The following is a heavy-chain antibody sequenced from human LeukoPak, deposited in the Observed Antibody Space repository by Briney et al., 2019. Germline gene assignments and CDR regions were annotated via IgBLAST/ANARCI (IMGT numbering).Heavy chain of an antibody. CDR2: MNPNSGNT. V-gene: IGHV1-8*01. Sequence: GASVTVSFKASVYTFSTYDINWVRQAPGQGLEWMGWMNPNSGNTGYAQKFQGRVTMTRNTSISTAYMELSSLRSEDTAVYYCARNAQVTRYFDYWGQGSLVTVSS. CDR3: ARNAQVTRYFDY. J-gene: IGHJ4*02. D-gene: IGHD5-18*01. CDR1: VYTFSTYD.